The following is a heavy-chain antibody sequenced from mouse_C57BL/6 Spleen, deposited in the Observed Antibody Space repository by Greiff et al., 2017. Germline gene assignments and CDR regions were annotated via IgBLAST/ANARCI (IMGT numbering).Heavy chain of an antibody. CDR1: GYTFTSYW. CDR3: ARPLTTVVDWYFDV. J-gene: IGHJ1*03. Sequence: VQLQQPGAELVMPGASVKLSCKASGYTFTSYWMHWVKQRPGQGLEWIGEIDPSDSYTNYNQKFKGKSTLTVDKSSSTAYMQLSSLTSEDSAVYYCARPLTTVVDWYFDVWGTGTTVTVSS. D-gene: IGHD1-1*01. V-gene: IGHV1-69*01. CDR2: IDPSDSYT.